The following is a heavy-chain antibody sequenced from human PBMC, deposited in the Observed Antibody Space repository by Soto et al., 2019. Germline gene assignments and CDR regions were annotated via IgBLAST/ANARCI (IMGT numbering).Heavy chain of an antibody. CDR1: GGSISSYY. V-gene: IGHV4-59*08. CDR3: ARAELLRFSYFDY. D-gene: IGHD1-26*01. Sequence: SETLSLTCTVSGGSISSYYWSWIRQPPGKGLEWIGYIYYSGSTNYNPSLKSRVTISVDTSKNQFSLKLSSVTAADTAVYYCARAELLRFSYFDYWGQGTLVTVSS. CDR2: IYYSGST. J-gene: IGHJ4*02.